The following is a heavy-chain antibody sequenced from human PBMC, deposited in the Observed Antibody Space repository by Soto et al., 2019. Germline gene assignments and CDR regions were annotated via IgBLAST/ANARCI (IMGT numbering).Heavy chain of an antibody. CDR3: AKGGSLPGY. D-gene: IGHD1-26*01. CDR1: GFTFSSYG. J-gene: IGHJ4*02. Sequence: QVQLVESGGGVVQPGRSLRLSCAASGFTFSSYGMHWVRQAPGKGLEWVAVISYDGSNKYYADSVKGRFTISRDNSKNTLYLQMDSLRAGDTAVYYYAKGGSLPGYWGQGNLVTVSS. V-gene: IGHV3-30*18. CDR2: ISYDGSNK.